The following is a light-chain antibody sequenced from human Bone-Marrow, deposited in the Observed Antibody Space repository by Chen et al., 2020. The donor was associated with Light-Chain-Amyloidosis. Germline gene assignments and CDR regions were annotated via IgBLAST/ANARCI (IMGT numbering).Light chain of an antibody. V-gene: IGLV3-21*02. CDR2: DDS. CDR1: NIGSTS. Sequence: SYVLTQPSSVSVAPGQTATIACGGNNIGSTSVHWYQQTPGQAPLLVVYDDSDRPSGIPERLSGSNAGNTATLTISRVEAGDAADYCGQVWGRSSDRPVFGGGTKLTVL. CDR3: QVWGRSSDRPV. J-gene: IGLJ3*02.